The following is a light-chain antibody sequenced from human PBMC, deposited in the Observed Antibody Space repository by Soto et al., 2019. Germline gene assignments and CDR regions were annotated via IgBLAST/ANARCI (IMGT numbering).Light chain of an antibody. CDR1: QGISSW. J-gene: IGKJ5*01. Sequence: DIQMTQPPSSVSESVGDRVTITCRAIQGISSWLAWYQQKPGKAPKLXIYAASSLQSGVPSRFSGSASGTYFTLTISSLQPEDVATYYCQQASSFPLTFGQGTRLEIK. CDR3: QQASSFPLT. V-gene: IGKV1D-12*01. CDR2: AAS.